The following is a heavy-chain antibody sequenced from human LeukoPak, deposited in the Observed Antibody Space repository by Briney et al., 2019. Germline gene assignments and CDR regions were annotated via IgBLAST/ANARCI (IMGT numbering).Heavy chain of an antibody. Sequence: GGSLRLSCAASGYTFTSYGISWVRQAPGQGLEWMGWISAYNGNTNYAQKLQGRVTMTTDTSTSTAYMELRSLRSDDTAVYYCARDNLYSGYAPWGQGTLVTVSS. CDR2: ISAYNGNT. CDR1: GYTFTSYG. D-gene: IGHD5-12*01. J-gene: IGHJ5*02. CDR3: ARDNLYSGYAP. V-gene: IGHV1-18*01.